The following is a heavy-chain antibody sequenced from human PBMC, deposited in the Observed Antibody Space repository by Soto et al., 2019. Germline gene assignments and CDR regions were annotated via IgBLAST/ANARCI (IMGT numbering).Heavy chain of an antibody. CDR1: GGSISSYY. Sequence: QVQLQESGPGLVKPSETLSLTCTVSGGSISSYYWSWIRQPPGKGLGWIGYIFYSGTTTYNPSLKGRVTISMDTSNKQFSLKLTSVTAADTAMYYCAGSISGGPWFDPWGQGTKVTVSS. CDR2: IFYSGTT. CDR3: AGSISGGPWFDP. J-gene: IGHJ5*02. D-gene: IGHD2-21*01. V-gene: IGHV4-59*01.